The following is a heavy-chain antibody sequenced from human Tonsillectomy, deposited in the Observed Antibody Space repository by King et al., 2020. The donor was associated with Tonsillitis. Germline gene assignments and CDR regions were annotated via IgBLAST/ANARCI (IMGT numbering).Heavy chain of an antibody. V-gene: IGHV3-66*01. J-gene: IGHJ6*02. CDR2: IYSGGST. CDR3: ARERAADDYITYYYYYAMDV. D-gene: IGHD4-11*01. Sequence: VQLVESGGGLVQPGGSLRLSCAASGFTVSSNYMNWVRQAPGKGLEWVSVIYSGGSTYYADSVKGRFTISRDNSKNTLYLQMNSLRAEDTAVYYCARERAADDYITYYYYYAMDVWGQGTTVTVSS. CDR1: GFTVSSNY.